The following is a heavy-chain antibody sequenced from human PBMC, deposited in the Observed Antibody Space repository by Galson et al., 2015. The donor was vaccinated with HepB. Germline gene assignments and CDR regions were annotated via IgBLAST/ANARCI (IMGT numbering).Heavy chain of an antibody. V-gene: IGHV1-18*01. CDR2: ISAYNGNT. J-gene: IGHJ6*03. CDR3: ARDAGTDFWSGPQYYYYYYMDV. Sequence: SVKVSCKASGYTFTSYGISWVRQAPGQGLEWMGWISAYNGNTNYAQKLQGRVTMTTDTSTSTAYMELRSLRSDDTAVYYCARDAGTDFWSGPQYYYYYYMDVWGKGTTVTVSS. D-gene: IGHD3-3*01. CDR1: GYTFTSYG.